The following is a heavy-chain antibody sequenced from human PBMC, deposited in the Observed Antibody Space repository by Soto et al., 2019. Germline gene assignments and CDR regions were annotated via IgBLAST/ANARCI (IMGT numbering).Heavy chain of an antibody. Sequence: QVQLQESGPGLVRPSQTLSLTCTVSGASISSDGYYWGWIRQHPGKGLEYIAYMYYSGSTYYNPFLKSRVTMSVEASKNQFSLILSSVTAADTAVYDCARSRPTVTSRFDFWVQGALVTVSA. CDR2: MYYSGST. V-gene: IGHV4-31*03. CDR3: ARSRPTVTSRFDF. CDR1: GASISSDGYY. D-gene: IGHD4-17*01. J-gene: IGHJ4*02.